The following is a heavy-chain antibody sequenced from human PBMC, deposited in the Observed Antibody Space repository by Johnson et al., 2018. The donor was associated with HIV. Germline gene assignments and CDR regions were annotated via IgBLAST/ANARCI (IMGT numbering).Heavy chain of an antibody. D-gene: IGHD5-24*01. CDR2: ISYDGSNK. J-gene: IGHJ3*02. CDR3: AREMAWEDAFDI. CDR1: GFTFSSYA. V-gene: IGHV3-30-3*01. Sequence: QVQLVESGGGVVQPGRSLRLSCAASGFTFSSYAMHWVRQAPGKGLEWVAVISYDGSNKYHAGSVKGRFSISRDNSKNTLYLQMNSLRAEDTAVYYCAREMAWEDAFDIWGQGTMVTVSS.